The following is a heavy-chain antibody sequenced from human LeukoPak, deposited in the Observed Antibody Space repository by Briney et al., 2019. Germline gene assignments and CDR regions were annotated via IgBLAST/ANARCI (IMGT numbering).Heavy chain of an antibody. CDR1: GFTFSDYY. D-gene: IGHD6-13*01. J-gene: IGHJ4*02. Sequence: PGGSLRLSCAASGFTFSDYYMSWIRQAPGKGLEWVSYISSSGSTIYCADSVKGRFTISRDNAKNSLYLQMNSLRPEDTAMYYCAKDGVAAAEEDYWGQGTLVTVSS. V-gene: IGHV3-11*04. CDR3: AKDGVAAAEEDY. CDR2: ISSSGSTI.